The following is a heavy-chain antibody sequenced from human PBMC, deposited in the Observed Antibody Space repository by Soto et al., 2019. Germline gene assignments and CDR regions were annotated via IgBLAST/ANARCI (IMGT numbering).Heavy chain of an antibody. CDR2: ISGSGGST. D-gene: IGHD3-10*01. J-gene: IGHJ5*02. CDR1: GFTFSSYA. CDR3: ARFKRGSGSYWDNWFDP. V-gene: IGHV3-23*01. Sequence: EVQLLESGGGLVQPGGSLRLSCAASGFTFSSYAMSWVRQAPGKGLEWVSAISGSGGSTYYADSVKGRFTISRDNSKNTLYLQMNSLRAEDTAVYYCARFKRGSGSYWDNWFDPWGQGTLVTVSS.